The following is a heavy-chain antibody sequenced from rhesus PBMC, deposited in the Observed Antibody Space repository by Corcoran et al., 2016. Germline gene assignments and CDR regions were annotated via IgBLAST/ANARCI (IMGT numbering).Heavy chain of an antibody. CDR3: AKVGDWGDYYVDY. D-gene: IGHD3-34*01. V-gene: IGHV3S5*01. J-gene: IGHJ4*01. CDR1: GFTFSSYG. CDR2: ISNGGGST. Sequence: EVQLVESGGGLVQPGGSLRLSCAASGFTFSSYGMSWVRQAPGKGLEWVSYISNGGGSTYYADSVECRVTISKDNSKNTLSLQMNSLRAEDTAVYYCAKVGDWGDYYVDYWGQGVLVTVSS.